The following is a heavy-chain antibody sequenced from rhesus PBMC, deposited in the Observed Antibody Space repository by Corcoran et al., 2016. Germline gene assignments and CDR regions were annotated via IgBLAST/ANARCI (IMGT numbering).Heavy chain of an antibody. V-gene: IGHV3-201*01. D-gene: IGHD4-23*01. CDR2: ISWSGGST. CDR1: GFTFDDYA. J-gene: IGHJ4*01. CDR3: ARVASNYGYFDY. Sequence: EVQLVESGGGVVQPGGSLRLSCAASGFTFDDYAMHWVRQAPGKGLVWVSGISWSGGSTYYADSVNGQFPISRDNAKHSLYLQIGSLRAEDTALYYCARVASNYGYFDYWVQGVLVTVSS.